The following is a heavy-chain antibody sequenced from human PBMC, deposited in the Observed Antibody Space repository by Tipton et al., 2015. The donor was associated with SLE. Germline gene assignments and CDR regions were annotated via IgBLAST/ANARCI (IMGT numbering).Heavy chain of an antibody. V-gene: IGHV4-61*02. CDR3: ARSQWEPGYMDV. Sequence: TLSLTCTVSGGSISSGGYYWSWIRQPAGKGLEWIGRIYTSGSTNYNPSLKSRVTISVDTSKNQFSLKLSSVTAADTAVYYCARSQWEPGYMDVWGKGTTVTVSS. J-gene: IGHJ6*03. CDR1: GGSISSGGYY. D-gene: IGHD1-26*01. CDR2: IYTSGST.